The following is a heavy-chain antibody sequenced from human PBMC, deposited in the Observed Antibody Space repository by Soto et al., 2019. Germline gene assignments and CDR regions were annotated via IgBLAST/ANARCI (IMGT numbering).Heavy chain of an antibody. CDR2: IDPSDSYT. J-gene: IGHJ6*02. V-gene: IGHV5-10-1*01. CDR1: GYSFTSYW. CDR3: ASGYCSSTSCRPYYYGMDV. D-gene: IGHD2-2*01. Sequence: GESLKISCKGSGYSFTSYWISWVRQMPGKGLEGMGRIDPSDSYTNYSPSFQGHVTISADKSISTAYLQWSSLKASDTAMYYCASGYCSSTSCRPYYYGMDVWGQGTTVTVSS.